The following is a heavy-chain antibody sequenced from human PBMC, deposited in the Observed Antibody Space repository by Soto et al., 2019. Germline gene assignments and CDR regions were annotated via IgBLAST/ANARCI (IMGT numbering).Heavy chain of an antibody. D-gene: IGHD3-9*01. Sequence: ASVKVSCKASGYTFTSYGISWVRQAPGQGLEWMGWISAYNGNTSYAQKLQGRVTMTTDTSTSTAYMELRSLRSDDTAVYYCARESVGLRYFDWLQYYYGMDVWGQGTTVTVSS. CDR3: ARESVGLRYFDWLQYYYGMDV. V-gene: IGHV1-18*04. J-gene: IGHJ6*02. CDR1: GYTFTSYG. CDR2: ISAYNGNT.